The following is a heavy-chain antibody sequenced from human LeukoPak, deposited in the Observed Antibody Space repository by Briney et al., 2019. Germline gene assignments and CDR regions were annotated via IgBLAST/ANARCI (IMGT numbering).Heavy chain of an antibody. J-gene: IGHJ4*02. Sequence: GGSLRLSCVASGFTFSNYWMSWVRQAPGKGLEWVSGITGTGGSTYYADSVKGRFTISRDNSKNTLYLQMNRLRAEDTAIYYCTKDALISYRGAWSQSDYWGQGTLVTVSS. CDR1: GFTFSNYW. V-gene: IGHV3-23*01. CDR3: TKDALISYRGAWSQSDY. D-gene: IGHD2-2*01. CDR2: ITGTGGST.